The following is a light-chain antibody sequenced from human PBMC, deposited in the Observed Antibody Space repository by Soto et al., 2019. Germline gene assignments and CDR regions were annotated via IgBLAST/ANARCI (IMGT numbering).Light chain of an antibody. CDR2: SAF. CDR1: HNINYY. J-gene: IGKJ4*01. Sequence: DIQMTQSPSAMSASVGDRVTISCRASHNINYYLAWFQQKPWKVPKRLIYSAFSLQSGVPSRFSGSGSGTEFTPTITGLQPEEAAIYYCHQHKSYPITFSGGTKVVI. V-gene: IGKV1-17*03. CDR3: HQHKSYPIT.